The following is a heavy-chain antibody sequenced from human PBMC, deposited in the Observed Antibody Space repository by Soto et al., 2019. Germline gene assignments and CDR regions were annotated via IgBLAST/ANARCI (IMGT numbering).Heavy chain of an antibody. Sequence: QVQLVESGGGVVQPGRSLRLSCAASGCTFSTNGMHWVRQAPGKGLEWVAIISYDGSNKYYADSVKGRLTISRDNSKNTLYLQMNSLRAEDTAVYYCAKDRVVSGLGEIDYWGQGTLVTVSS. D-gene: IGHD3-16*01. CDR3: AKDRVVSGLGEIDY. CDR1: GCTFSTNG. J-gene: IGHJ4*02. CDR2: ISYDGSNK. V-gene: IGHV3-30*18.